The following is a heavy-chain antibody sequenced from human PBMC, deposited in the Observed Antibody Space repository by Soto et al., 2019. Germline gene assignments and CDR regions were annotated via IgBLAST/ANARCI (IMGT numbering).Heavy chain of an antibody. V-gene: IGHV5-51*01. CDR1: GYSFTSYW. CDR3: ARQEGYFCPWGGMDV. Sequence: GESLKISCKGSGYSFTSYWIGWVRQMPGKGLEWMGIIYPGDSDTRYSPSFQGQVTISADKSISTAYLQWSSLKASDTAMHYCARQEGYFCPWGGMDVWGQGTTVTVSS. CDR2: IYPGDSDT. J-gene: IGHJ6*02. D-gene: IGHD1-26*01.